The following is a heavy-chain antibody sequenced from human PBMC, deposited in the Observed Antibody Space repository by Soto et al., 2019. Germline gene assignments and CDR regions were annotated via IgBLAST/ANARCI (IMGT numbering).Heavy chain of an antibody. D-gene: IGHD3-3*01. CDR2: IYPGDSDT. Sequence: PGESLKISCKGSGYSFTSYWIGWVRQVPGKGLEWMGIIYPGDSDTRYSPSFQGQVTISADKSISTAYLQWSSLKASDTAMYYCAKSYYDFWSGPPMVGMDVWGQGTTVTVSS. V-gene: IGHV5-51*01. CDR3: AKSYYDFWSGPPMVGMDV. CDR1: GYSFTSYW. J-gene: IGHJ6*02.